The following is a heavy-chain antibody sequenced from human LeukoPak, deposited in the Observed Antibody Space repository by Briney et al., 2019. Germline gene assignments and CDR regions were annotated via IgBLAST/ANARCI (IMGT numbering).Heavy chain of an antibody. CDR3: ARRGICSGGSCYLGLDY. V-gene: IGHV5-51*01. J-gene: IGHJ4*02. CDR1: GYSFTNYW. Sequence: GESLKISCKGSGYSFTNYWIGWVRHMPGKGLDWMGNIYPSDSDTRYSPSFQGQVTISADKSTSTAYLQWTSLKASDTAIYYCARRGICSGGSCYLGLDYWGQGTLVTVSS. CDR2: IYPSDSDT. D-gene: IGHD2-15*01.